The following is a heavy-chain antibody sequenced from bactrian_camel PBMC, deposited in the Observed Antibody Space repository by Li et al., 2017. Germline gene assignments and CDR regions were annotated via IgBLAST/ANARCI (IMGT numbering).Heavy chain of an antibody. CDR2: IDIFGST. CDR3: APLWVGFLPYEYNY. D-gene: IGHD5*01. J-gene: IGHJ4*01. V-gene: IGHV3S67*01. CDR1: AYAYSGIC. Sequence: DVQLVESGGGSVQAGGSLRLSCAASAYAYSGICMGWFRQAPGKEREGVARIDIFGSTLYADSVKGRFTISRDNAENTLYLQMSSLKTEDTAMYYCAPLWVGFLPYEYNYWGQGTQVTVS.